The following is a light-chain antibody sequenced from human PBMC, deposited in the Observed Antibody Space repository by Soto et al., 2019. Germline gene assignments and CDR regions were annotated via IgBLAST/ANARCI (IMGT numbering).Light chain of an antibody. CDR3: QQYNNWPPWT. CDR1: QSVSTN. CDR2: GAS. V-gene: IGKV3-15*01. J-gene: IGKJ1*01. Sequence: EIVMTQSPATLSVSPGERATLSCRASQSVSTNLAWYQQKPGQGPRLLLYGASTRATGIPARFSGSGSGTEFTLTISSLQSEDFAVYYCQQYNNWPPWTFGQGTKVAIK.